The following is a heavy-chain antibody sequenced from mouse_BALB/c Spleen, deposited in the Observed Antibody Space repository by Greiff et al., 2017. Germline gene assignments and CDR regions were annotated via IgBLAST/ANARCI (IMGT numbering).Heavy chain of an antibody. J-gene: IGHJ3*01. V-gene: IGHV5-6-5*01. Sequence: DVKLVESGGGLVKPGGSLKLSCAASGFTFSSYAMSWVRQTPEKRLEWVASISSGGSTYYPDSVKGRFTISRDNARNILYLQMSSLRSEDTAMYYCAREVYGNYGFAYWGQGTLVTVSA. CDR1: GFTFSSYA. CDR3: AREVYGNYGFAY. D-gene: IGHD2-1*01. CDR2: ISSGGST.